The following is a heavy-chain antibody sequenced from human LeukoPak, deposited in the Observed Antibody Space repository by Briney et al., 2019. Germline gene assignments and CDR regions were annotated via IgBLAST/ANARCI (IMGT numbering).Heavy chain of an antibody. D-gene: IGHD2-21*02. J-gene: IGHJ4*02. V-gene: IGHV4-59*01. Sequence: EPSETLSLTCTVSGGSISSYYWSWIRQPPGKGLEWIGYIYYSGSTNYNPSLKSRVTISVDTSKNQFSLKLSSVTAADTAVYYCASGRLCGDCLADYWGQGTLVTVSS. CDR2: IYYSGST. CDR1: GGSISSYY. CDR3: ASGRLCGDCLADY.